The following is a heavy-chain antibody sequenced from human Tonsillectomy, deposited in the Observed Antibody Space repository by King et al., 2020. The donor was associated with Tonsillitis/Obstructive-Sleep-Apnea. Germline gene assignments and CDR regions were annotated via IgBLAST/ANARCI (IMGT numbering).Heavy chain of an antibody. V-gene: IGHV3-48*02. J-gene: IGHJ4*02. D-gene: IGHD2-2*01. CDR1: GFTFSSYS. CDR2: ISSINNTR. CDR3: ARLRYCSRASCYEGFDY. Sequence: VQLVESGGGLVQPGGSLRLSCAASGFTFSSYSMNWVRQAPGKGLEWVSYISSINNTRYYADSLKGRFTISRDNAKNSLYLQMNSLRDEDTAVYYCARLRYCSRASCYEGFDYWGQGTLVTVSS.